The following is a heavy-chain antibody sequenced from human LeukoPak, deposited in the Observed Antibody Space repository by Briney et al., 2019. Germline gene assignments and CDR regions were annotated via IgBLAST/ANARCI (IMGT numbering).Heavy chain of an antibody. D-gene: IGHD2-15*01. CDR1: GFTFSSYW. CDR2: INTDGSST. CDR3: AKRGSENYYFDY. Sequence: GGSLRLSCAASGFTFSSYWMHWVRQTPGKGLVWVSRINTDGSSTYYADSVKGRFTISRDNSKNTLYLQMNSLRAEDTAVYYCAKRGSENYYFDYWGQGALVTVSS. J-gene: IGHJ4*02. V-gene: IGHV3-74*01.